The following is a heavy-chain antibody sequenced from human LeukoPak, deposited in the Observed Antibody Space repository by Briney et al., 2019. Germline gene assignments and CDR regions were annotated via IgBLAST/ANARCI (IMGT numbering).Heavy chain of an antibody. V-gene: IGHV4-34*01. Sequence: SETLSLTCAVYGGSFSNYYWSWIRQPPGKGLEWIGEINHSGTTNYNPSLKSRVTISVDKSKTQFSLKLSSVTAADTAVYYCARNSCPSGSCYDNRGYFDYWGQGTLVTVSS. CDR3: ARNSCPSGSCYDNRGYFDY. CDR1: GGSFSNYY. CDR2: INHSGTT. J-gene: IGHJ4*02. D-gene: IGHD2-15*01.